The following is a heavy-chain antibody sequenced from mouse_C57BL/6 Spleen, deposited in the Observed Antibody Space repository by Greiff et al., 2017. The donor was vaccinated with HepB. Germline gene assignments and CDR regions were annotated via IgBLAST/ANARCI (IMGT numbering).Heavy chain of an antibody. J-gene: IGHJ2*01. CDR2: IYPGDGDT. CDR1: GYAFSSSW. D-gene: IGHD1-1*01. V-gene: IGHV1-82*01. Sequence: LEESGPELVKPGASVKISCKASGYAFSSSWMNWVKQRPGKGLEWIGRIYPGDGDTNYNGKFKGKATLTADKSSSTAYMQLSSLTSEDSAVYFCARGPYYGSSYFDYWGQGTTLTVSS. CDR3: ARGPYYGSSYFDY.